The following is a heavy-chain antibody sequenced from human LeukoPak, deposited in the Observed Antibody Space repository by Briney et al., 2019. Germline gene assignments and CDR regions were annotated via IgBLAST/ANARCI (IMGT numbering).Heavy chain of an antibody. Sequence: PSETLSLTCTVSGGSISNYYWSWIRQPAGKGLEWLGRINTSGSTNYNPSLKSRVTISVDTSKNQFSLKLSSVTAADTAVYYCAGIVATMEFDYWGQGTLVTVSS. V-gene: IGHV4-4*07. J-gene: IGHJ4*02. CDR3: AGIVATMEFDY. CDR2: INTSGST. CDR1: GGSISNYY. D-gene: IGHD5-12*01.